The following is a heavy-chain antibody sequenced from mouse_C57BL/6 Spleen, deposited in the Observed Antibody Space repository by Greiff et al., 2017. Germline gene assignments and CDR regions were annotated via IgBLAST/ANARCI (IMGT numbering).Heavy chain of an antibody. D-gene: IGHD2-4*01. CDR1: GSSITSGYY. J-gene: IGHJ4*01. V-gene: IGHV3-6*01. CDR2: ISYDGSN. CDR3: ARRGDYTGAMDY. Sequence: EVQLVESGPGLVKPSQSLSLTCSVTGSSITSGYYWNWIRQFPGNKLEWMGYISYDGSNNYNPSLKNRISITRDTSKNQFFLKLNSVTTEDTATYYCARRGDYTGAMDYWGQGTSVTVSS.